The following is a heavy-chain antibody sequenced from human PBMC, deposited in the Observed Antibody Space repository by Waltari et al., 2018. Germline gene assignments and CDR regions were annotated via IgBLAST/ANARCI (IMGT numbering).Heavy chain of an antibody. CDR2: IHRSGRT. Sequence: QLQLQESGPGLVKPSGTLSLTCTVSGDSMSSTDWWSWVRQSPEKGLEWIGQIHRSGRTNYNPSRESRVTISIDTSNNQFSLKVTSTTAADTAVYYCARDRGRGIYLDSWGQGTLVTVSP. V-gene: IGHV4-4*02. CDR3: ARDRGRGIYLDS. J-gene: IGHJ4*02. CDR1: GDSMSSTDW. D-gene: IGHD2-15*01.